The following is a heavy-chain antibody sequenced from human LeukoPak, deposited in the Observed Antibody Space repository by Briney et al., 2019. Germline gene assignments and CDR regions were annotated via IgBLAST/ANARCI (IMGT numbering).Heavy chain of an antibody. CDR1: GYTFTSYA. J-gene: IGHJ3*02. CDR2: INAGNGNT. Sequence: ASVKVSCKASGYTFTSYAMHWVRQAPGQRLEWMGWINAGNGNTKYSQKFQGRVTITRDTSASTAYMELSSLRSEDTAVYYCARVSYSSGWYPLDAFDIWGQGTMVTVSS. V-gene: IGHV1-3*01. D-gene: IGHD6-19*01. CDR3: ARVSYSSGWYPLDAFDI.